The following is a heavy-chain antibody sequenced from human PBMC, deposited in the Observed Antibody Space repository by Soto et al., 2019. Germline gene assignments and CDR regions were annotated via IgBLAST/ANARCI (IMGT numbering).Heavy chain of an antibody. CDR3: ARGSADYYDSSGYFLLAY. D-gene: IGHD3-22*01. J-gene: IGHJ4*02. CDR2: ISAYNGNT. V-gene: IGHV1-18*04. CDR1: GYTFTSYG. Sequence: GASVKVSCKASGYTFTSYGINWVRQAPGQGLEWMGWISAYNGNTNYAQKLQGRVTMTTDTSTSTAYMELRSLRSDDTAVYYCARGSADYYDSSGYFLLAYWGQGTLVTVSS.